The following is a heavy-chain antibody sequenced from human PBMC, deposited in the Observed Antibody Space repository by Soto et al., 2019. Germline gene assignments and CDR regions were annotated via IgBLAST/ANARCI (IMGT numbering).Heavy chain of an antibody. CDR2: ISAYNGNT. CDR3: ARDDVLLWFGESFSGMDV. Sequence: QVQLVQSGAEVKKPGASVKVSCKASGYTFTSYGISWVRQAPGQGLEWLGWISAYNGNTNYAKKLQGRVTMTTDTSTSTAYMELRSLRSDDTAVDYCARDDVLLWFGESFSGMDVWGQGTTVTVSS. D-gene: IGHD3-10*01. J-gene: IGHJ6*02. V-gene: IGHV1-18*04. CDR1: GYTFTSYG.